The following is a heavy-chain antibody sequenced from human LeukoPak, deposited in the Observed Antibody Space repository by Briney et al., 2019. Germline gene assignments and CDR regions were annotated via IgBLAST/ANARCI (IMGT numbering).Heavy chain of an antibody. CDR1: GFTFSNYA. CDR2: IGGNAGGT. V-gene: IGHV3-23*01. D-gene: IGHD5-18*01. CDR3: AKAEESGYTHYGMDV. J-gene: IGHJ6*02. Sequence: GGSLRLSCAASGFTFSNYAMNWVRQAPGKGLEWVSAIGGNAGGTYYADSVKGRFTISRDSSKNTLFLQINSLRADDTAVYYCAKAEESGYTHYGMDVWGQGTTVTVSS.